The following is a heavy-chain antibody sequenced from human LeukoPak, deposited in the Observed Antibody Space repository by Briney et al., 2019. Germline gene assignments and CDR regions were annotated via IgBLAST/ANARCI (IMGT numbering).Heavy chain of an antibody. CDR3: ARSLSTAGIDY. CDR2: IYHSGST. J-gene: IGHJ4*02. Sequence: SETLSLTCAVSGYSISTGRYWGWIRQPPGKGLEWIGSIYHSGSTYYNPSLKSRVTISVDTSKNHFSLTLGSVTAADTAVYYCARSLSTAGIDYWGQGTLVTVSS. V-gene: IGHV4-38-2*01. CDR1: GYSISTGRY. D-gene: IGHD2-2*01.